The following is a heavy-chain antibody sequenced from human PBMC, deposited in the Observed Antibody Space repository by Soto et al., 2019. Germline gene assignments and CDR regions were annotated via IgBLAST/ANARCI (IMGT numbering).Heavy chain of an antibody. V-gene: IGHV4-31*03. CDR3: ARDLMVRGVHRSFDI. CDR2: IYYSGST. D-gene: IGHD3-10*01. J-gene: IGHJ3*02. Sequence: SETLSLTCTVSGGSISSGGYYWSWIRQHPGKGLEWIGYIYYSGSTYYNPSLKSRVTISVDTSKNQFSLKLSSVTAADTAVYYCARDLMVRGVHRSFDIWGQGTMVTVSS. CDR1: GGSISSGGYY.